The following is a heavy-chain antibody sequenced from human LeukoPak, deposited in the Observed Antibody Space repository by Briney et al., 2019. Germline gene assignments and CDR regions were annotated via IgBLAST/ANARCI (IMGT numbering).Heavy chain of an antibody. CDR2: ISSSSSYI. CDR1: GFTFSSYS. D-gene: IGHD1-26*01. Sequence: GGSLRLSCAASGFTFSSYSMNWVRQAPGKGLEWVSSISSSSSYIYYADSVKDRFTISRDNSKNTLYLQMNSLRAEDTAVYYCAKGRGWEASYYYYYMDVWGKGTTVTISS. CDR3: AKGRGWEASYYYYYMDV. J-gene: IGHJ6*03. V-gene: IGHV3-21*01.